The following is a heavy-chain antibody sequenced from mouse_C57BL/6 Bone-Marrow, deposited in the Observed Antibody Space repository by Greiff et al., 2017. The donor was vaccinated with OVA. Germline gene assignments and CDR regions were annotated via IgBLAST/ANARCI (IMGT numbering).Heavy chain of an antibody. Sequence: DVKLQESGPGMVKPSQSLSLTCTVTGYSITSGYDWHWIRHFPGNQLEWMGYISYSGSTNYHPSLKSRIAITHDTSKNHFFLKLNSVTTEDTATYYCARERRFYYFDYWGQGTTLTVSS. CDR1: GYSITSGYD. J-gene: IGHJ2*01. CDR3: ARERRFYYFDY. D-gene: IGHD2-12*01. CDR2: ISYSGST. V-gene: IGHV3-1*01.